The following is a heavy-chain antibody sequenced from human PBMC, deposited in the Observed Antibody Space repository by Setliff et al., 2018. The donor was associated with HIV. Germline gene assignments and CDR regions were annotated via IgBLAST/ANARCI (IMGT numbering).Heavy chain of an antibody. CDR1: GGSISSSNYY. V-gene: IGHV4-39*01. CDR3: ARHSPSDY. J-gene: IGHJ4*02. Sequence: SETLSLTCTVSGGSISSSNYYWGWIRQPPGKGLEWIGSIYYSGSTYYNPSLKSRVTISVDTSKNQFSLKLSSVTAADTAVYYCARHSPSDYWGQGTLVTVSS. CDR2: IYYSGST.